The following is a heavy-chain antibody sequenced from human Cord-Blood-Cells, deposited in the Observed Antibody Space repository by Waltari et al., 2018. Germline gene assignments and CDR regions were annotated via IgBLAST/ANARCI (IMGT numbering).Heavy chain of an antibody. V-gene: IGHV3-21*01. CDR2: IRSSSSYI. D-gene: IGHD7-27*01. Sequence: EVQLVESGGGLVKPGGSLRPSCSASGFTFRSYSMNWVRQAPGKGLEWVSSIRSSSSYIYYADSVKGRFTISRDNAKNSLYLQMNSLRAEDTAVYYCARDLTGDGAFDIWGQGTMVTDSS. CDR3: ARDLTGDGAFDI. J-gene: IGHJ3*02. CDR1: GFTFRSYS.